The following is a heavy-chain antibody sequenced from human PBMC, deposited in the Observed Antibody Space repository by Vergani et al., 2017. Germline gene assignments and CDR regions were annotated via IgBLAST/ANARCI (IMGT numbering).Heavy chain of an antibody. CDR3: ARHFFIRKEPMVRGVMISFPGEVPDGMDV. D-gene: IGHD3-10*01. V-gene: IGHV5-51*01. CDR2: IYPGDSDT. Sequence: EVQLVQSGAEVKKPGESLKISCKGSGYSFTSYWIGWVRQMPGKGLEWMGIIYPGDSDTRYSPSFQGQVTISADKSISTAYLQWSSLKASDTAMYYCARHFFIRKEPMVRGVMISFPGEVPDGMDVWGQGTTVTVSS. CDR1: GYSFTSYW. J-gene: IGHJ6*02.